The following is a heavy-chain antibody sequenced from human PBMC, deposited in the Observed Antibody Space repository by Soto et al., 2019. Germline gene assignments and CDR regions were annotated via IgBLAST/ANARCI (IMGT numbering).Heavy chain of an antibody. V-gene: IGHV1-69*13. Sequence: SVKVSCKASGGTFSSYAISWVRQAPGQGLEWMGGIIPIFGTANYAQKFQGRVTITADESTSTAYMELGSLRSEDTAVYYCARDGDTAMVDYYYYGMDVWGQGTTVTVSS. D-gene: IGHD5-18*01. CDR2: IIPIFGTA. CDR1: GGTFSSYA. J-gene: IGHJ6*02. CDR3: ARDGDTAMVDYYYYGMDV.